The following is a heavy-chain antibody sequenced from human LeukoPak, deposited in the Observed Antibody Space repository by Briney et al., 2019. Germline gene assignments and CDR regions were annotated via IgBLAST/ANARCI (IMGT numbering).Heavy chain of an antibody. CDR2: IYTSGST. CDR1: GGSISSYY. CDR3: ARDWVAVGKNWFDP. Sequence: PSETLSLTCTVSGGSISSYYWSWVRQPAGRGLEWIGRIYTSGSTNYNPSLKSRVTMSVDTSKNQFSLKLSSVTAADTAVYFCARDWVAVGKNWFDPWGQGTLVTVSS. V-gene: IGHV4-4*07. J-gene: IGHJ5*02. D-gene: IGHD2-15*01.